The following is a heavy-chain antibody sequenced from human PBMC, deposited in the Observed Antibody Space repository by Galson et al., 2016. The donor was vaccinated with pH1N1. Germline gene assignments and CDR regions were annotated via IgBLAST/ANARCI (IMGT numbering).Heavy chain of an antibody. Sequence: CKASGYTFNTYALNWVRQAPGQGLEWMGWINTDTGNPTYAPGFTGRFVFSLDTSVSTAYLQITSLKAEDTAVYYCARGFYYGSGSFWPWDYWGQGTLVTVSS. CDR1: GYTFNTYA. CDR3: ARGFYYGSGSFWPWDY. D-gene: IGHD3-10*01. J-gene: IGHJ4*02. CDR2: INTDTGNP. V-gene: IGHV7-4-1*02.